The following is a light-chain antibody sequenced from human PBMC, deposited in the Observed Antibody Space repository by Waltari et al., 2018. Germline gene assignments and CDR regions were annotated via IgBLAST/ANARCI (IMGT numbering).Light chain of an antibody. CDR3: SSYTSSSTS. CDR2: DVS. V-gene: IGLV2-14*03. Sequence: SSYQQHPRKAPKLMIYDVSNRPSGDSDRFSGTKSGNTASLTISGLQAEDEADYYCSSYTSSSTSFGGGTKLTVL. J-gene: IGLJ2*01.